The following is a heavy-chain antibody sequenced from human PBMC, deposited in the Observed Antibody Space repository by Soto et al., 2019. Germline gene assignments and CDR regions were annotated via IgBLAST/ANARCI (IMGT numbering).Heavy chain of an antibody. CDR1: GGSISSGGYC. D-gene: IGHD3-10*01. J-gene: IGHJ6*02. V-gene: IGHV4-31*03. CDR3: ASCRGAKQGYYDMDV. Sequence: QVQLQESGPGLVKPSQTLSLTCTVSGGSISSGGYCWNWIRQHPGKGLEWIGYIYNSGSTYYSPSLKSRVTISVDPSKNQFSLKLSSVIVADTAVYYCASCRGAKQGYYDMDVWGQGTTVTVSS. CDR2: IYNSGST.